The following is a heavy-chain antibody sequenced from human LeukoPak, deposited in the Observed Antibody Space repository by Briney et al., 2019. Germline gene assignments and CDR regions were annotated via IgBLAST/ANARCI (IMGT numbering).Heavy chain of an antibody. J-gene: IGHJ4*02. Sequence: SETLSLTCTVSGGSISSGSYYWSWIRQPAGKGLEWIGRIYTSGSTNYNPSLKSRVTISVDTSKNQFSLKLSSVTAADTAVYYCARHGLGSDYWGQGTLVTVSS. V-gene: IGHV4-61*02. CDR1: GGSISSGSYY. D-gene: IGHD2-15*01. CDR2: IYTSGST. CDR3: ARHGLGSDY.